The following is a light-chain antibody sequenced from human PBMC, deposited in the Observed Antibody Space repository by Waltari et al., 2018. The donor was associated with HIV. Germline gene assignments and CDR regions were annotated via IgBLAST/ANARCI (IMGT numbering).Light chain of an antibody. CDR2: DGS. J-gene: IGKJ4*01. V-gene: IGKV3-11*01. CDR3: QQRNEWPLT. CDR1: QGVKTS. Sequence: VLTQSPATLSMSPGDRVTLSCRASQGVKTSLGWYQQKPGQAPRLLIYDGSNRATGIPGRVSGSGFGTDFTRTISSLEPGDFAVYYCQQRNEWPLTFGGGTKVEIK.